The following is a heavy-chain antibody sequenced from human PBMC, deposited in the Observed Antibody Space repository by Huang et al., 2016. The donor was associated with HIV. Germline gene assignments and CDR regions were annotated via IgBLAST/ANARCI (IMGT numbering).Heavy chain of an antibody. V-gene: IGHV5-51*01. Sequence: EVQLVQSGAEVKKPGESLKISCQGSGYSFNTYWIAWVRQIPGKGPEWRGIIYPCDSDTRYSPAVQGQVTISADKSIDTAYLQGRSLKASDTAMYYCARKFSSTWYRAFDLWGQGTMVTVSS. J-gene: IGHJ3*01. CDR3: ARKFSSTWYRAFDL. CDR1: GYSFNTYW. D-gene: IGHD6-13*01. CDR2: IYPCDSDT.